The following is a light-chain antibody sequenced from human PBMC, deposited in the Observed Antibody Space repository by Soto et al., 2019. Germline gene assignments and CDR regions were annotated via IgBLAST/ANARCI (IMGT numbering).Light chain of an antibody. Sequence: DIQMTQSPSSVSASVGDRVTITCRASQDINTWLAWYKQKPGKAPKLLIYTASSLQTGVPSRFSGSGSGTDFTLNISSLQTEDFAAYYCEQANSFPLAFGQGTRLEIK. V-gene: IGKV1-12*01. CDR2: TAS. J-gene: IGKJ5*01. CDR3: EQANSFPLA. CDR1: QDINTW.